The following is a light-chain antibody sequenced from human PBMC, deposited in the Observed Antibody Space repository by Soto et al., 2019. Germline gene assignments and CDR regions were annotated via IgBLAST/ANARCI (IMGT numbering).Light chain of an antibody. J-gene: IGKJ4*01. Sequence: DIQMTQSPASVSTSVGDRVSITCRASQGISNWLAWYQQKPGRAPKLLIYTGSSLQSGVPSRFSGTGSGTDFTLTISSLQPEDVATYYCQQANSFPLTFGGGTKVEIK. CDR1: QGISNW. V-gene: IGKV1-12*01. CDR3: QQANSFPLT. CDR2: TGS.